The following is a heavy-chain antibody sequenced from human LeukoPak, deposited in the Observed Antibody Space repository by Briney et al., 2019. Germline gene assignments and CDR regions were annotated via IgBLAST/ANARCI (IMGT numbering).Heavy chain of an antibody. CDR3: AKQEGGTSCYDY. J-gene: IGHJ4*02. Sequence: GGSLRLSCAASGFTFSSYAMSWVRQAPGKGLEWVSAISGSGDNTYYADSVKGRFTISRDNSKNTLYLQMNSLRAEDTAVYYCAKQEGGTSCYDYWGQGTLVTVSS. CDR1: GFTFSSYA. D-gene: IGHD2-2*01. V-gene: IGHV3-23*01. CDR2: ISGSGDNT.